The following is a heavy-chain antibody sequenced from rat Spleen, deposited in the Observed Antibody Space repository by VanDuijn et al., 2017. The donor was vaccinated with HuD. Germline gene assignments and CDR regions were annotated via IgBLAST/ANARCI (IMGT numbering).Heavy chain of an antibody. D-gene: IGHD1-6*01. Sequence: EVQLVESGGGLVQPGRSLRLSCAASGFTFSNYDMAWVRQAPTKGLEWVASSSPSGGNTYYRDSVKGRFTVSRDNAKSTLYLQMGSLRSEDSATYYCTRDRILRSTGFDYWGQGVMVTVSS. J-gene: IGHJ2*01. CDR2: SSPSGGNT. CDR1: GFTFSNYD. V-gene: IGHV5-25*01. CDR3: TRDRILRSTGFDY.